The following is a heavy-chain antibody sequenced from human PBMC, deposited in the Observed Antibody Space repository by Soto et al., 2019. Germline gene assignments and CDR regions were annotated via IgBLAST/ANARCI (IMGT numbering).Heavy chain of an antibody. CDR3: ARERLVGATRDAFDI. Sequence: KVYCKASGGTFSSYGISWVRQSPGQGLEWMGGIIPIFGTANYAQKFQGRVTITADESTSTAYMELSSLRSEDTAVYYCARERLVGATRDAFDIWGQGKMVTVSS. V-gene: IGHV1-69*01. D-gene: IGHD1-26*01. CDR2: IIPIFGTA. J-gene: IGHJ3*02. CDR1: GGTFSSYG.